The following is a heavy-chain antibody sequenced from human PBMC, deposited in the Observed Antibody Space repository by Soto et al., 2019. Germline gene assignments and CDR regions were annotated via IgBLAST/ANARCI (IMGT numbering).Heavy chain of an antibody. Sequence: GGSLRLSCAASGFTFIRYAMSWVRQAPGKGLEWVSAISGSGGSTYYADSVKGRFTISRDNSKNTLYLQMNSLRAEDTAVYYCAKSDGTAMDIRYYYYGMDVWGQGTTVTVSS. CDR1: GFTFIRYA. CDR2: ISGSGGST. J-gene: IGHJ6*02. CDR3: AKSDGTAMDIRYYYYGMDV. V-gene: IGHV3-23*01. D-gene: IGHD5-18*01.